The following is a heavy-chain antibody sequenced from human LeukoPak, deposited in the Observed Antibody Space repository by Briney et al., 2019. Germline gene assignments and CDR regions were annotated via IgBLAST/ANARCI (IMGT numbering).Heavy chain of an antibody. D-gene: IGHD3-9*01. Sequence: GGSLRLSCAASGFTFSSYPMSWVRQAPGKGLEWVSAISGSGGSTYYADPVKGRFTISRDNSKNTLYLQMNSLRAEDTAVYYCAHGARAVSRLRDDILTGYYFWGQGTLVTVSS. CDR1: GFTFSSYP. CDR2: ISGSGGST. CDR3: AHGARAVSRLRDDILTGYYF. J-gene: IGHJ4*02. V-gene: IGHV3-23*01.